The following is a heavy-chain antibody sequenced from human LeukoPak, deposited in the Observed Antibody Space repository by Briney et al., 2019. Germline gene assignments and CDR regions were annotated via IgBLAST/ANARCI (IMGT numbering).Heavy chain of an antibody. V-gene: IGHV3-64D*09. CDR2: ISTNGDNT. CDR3: VRATGTYYFDY. Sequence: GGSLRLSCSASGFTFSSYAIHWVRQAPGEGLEYVSAISTNGDNTYYADSVKGRFTISRDNSKNTLYLQMSSLRVEDTAVYYCVRATGTYYFDYWGQGTLVTVSS. J-gene: IGHJ4*02. CDR1: GFTFSSYA. D-gene: IGHD1-1*01.